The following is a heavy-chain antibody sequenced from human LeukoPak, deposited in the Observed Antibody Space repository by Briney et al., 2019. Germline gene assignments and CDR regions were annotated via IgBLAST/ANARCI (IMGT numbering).Heavy chain of an antibody. CDR1: RFTFSSYG. CDR3: ARGLYDSSLRSWWFDP. D-gene: IGHD3-22*01. CDR2: ISYDGSDK. Sequence: HLGGSLRLSCAASRFTFSSYGMHWVRQAPGKGLEWVAFISYDGSDKFYADSVKGRFTISRDNSKNTLYLQMNSLRAEDAAVYYCARGLYDSSLRSWWFDPWGQGTLVTVSS. J-gene: IGHJ5*02. V-gene: IGHV3-30*03.